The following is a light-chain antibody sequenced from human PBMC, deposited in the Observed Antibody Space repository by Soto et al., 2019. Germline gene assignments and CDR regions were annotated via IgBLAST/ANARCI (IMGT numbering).Light chain of an antibody. CDR3: QSYNSTNQV. V-gene: IGLV6-57*01. CDR2: EDN. J-gene: IGLJ3*02. Sequence: NFMLTQPHSVSESPGKTVTISCTRSSGSIASNFVQWYQQRPGSSPTTVIYEDNHRPSGVPDRFSGSIDSSSNSASLTISGLKTEDGADYYCQSYNSTNQVFGGGTKVTVL. CDR1: SGSIASNF.